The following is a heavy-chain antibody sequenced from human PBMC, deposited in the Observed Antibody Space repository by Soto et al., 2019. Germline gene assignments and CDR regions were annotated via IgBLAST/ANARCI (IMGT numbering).Heavy chain of an antibody. CDR1: GDSISSGGYY. Sequence: QVQLQESGPGLVKPSQTLSLTCTVSGDSISSGGYYWSWIRQHPAKGLEWIGYIYYSGTTSYNSSLQSRVSISVDTSKNQFSLKLNSVTAADTAVYYCAREGGSYSPHFDYWGQGTLVTVSS. D-gene: IGHD1-26*01. J-gene: IGHJ4*02. CDR3: AREGGSYSPHFDY. CDR2: IYYSGTT. V-gene: IGHV4-31*03.